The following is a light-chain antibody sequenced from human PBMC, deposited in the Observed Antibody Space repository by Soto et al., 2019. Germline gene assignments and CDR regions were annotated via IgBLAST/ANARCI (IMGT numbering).Light chain of an antibody. CDR3: QQSFGITWT. J-gene: IGKJ1*01. CDR1: QSISTY. CDR2: AAS. V-gene: IGKV1-39*01. Sequence: DVRMTQSPSSLSASVGDSVTITCRASQSISTYLNWYQQKPGRDPKVVIYAASNLQSGVPSRFSGSVSGTDFTLTIRGLQPGDSATYFRQQSFGITWTFGQGTKVEIK.